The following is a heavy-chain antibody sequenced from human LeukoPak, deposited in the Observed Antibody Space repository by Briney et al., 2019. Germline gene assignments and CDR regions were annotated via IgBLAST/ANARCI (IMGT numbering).Heavy chain of an antibody. CDR2: INTNTGNP. CDR1: GYTFTSYG. V-gene: IGHV7-4-1*01. J-gene: IGHJ4*02. CDR3: ARYSYSSSPISPFDY. Sequence: GASVKVSCKASGYTFTSYGISWVRQAPGQGLEWMGWINTNTGNPTYAQGFTGRFVFSLDTSVSTAYLQICSLKAEDTAVYYCARYSYSSSPISPFDYWGQGTLVTVSS. D-gene: IGHD6-6*01.